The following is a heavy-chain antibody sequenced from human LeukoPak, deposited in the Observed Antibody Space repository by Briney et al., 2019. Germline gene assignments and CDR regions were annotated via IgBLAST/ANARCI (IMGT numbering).Heavy chain of an antibody. CDR1: GGTFSSYA. Sequence: SLKVSCKASGGTFSSYAISWVRQAPGQGLEWMGATIPIFGTATYAQKFQGRVTITADESTSTAYMELSSLRSQDTAVYYCRIVVVPADWYFDLWGRGTLVTVSS. D-gene: IGHD3-22*01. CDR2: TIPIFGTA. J-gene: IGHJ2*01. V-gene: IGHV1-69*13. CDR3: RIVVVPADWYFDL.